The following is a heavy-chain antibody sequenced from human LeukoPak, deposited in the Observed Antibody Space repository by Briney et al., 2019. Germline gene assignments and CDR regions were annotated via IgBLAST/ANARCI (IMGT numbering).Heavy chain of an antibody. V-gene: IGHV3-72*01. D-gene: IGHD1-26*01. Sequence: GGSLRLSCAVSGFTFSDHYMDWVRQAPGKGLEWVGCTRNKANSYTTEYAASVKGRFTISRDDSKNSLYLQMNSLKTEDAAVYYCDRGIVGDTIEFHLDYWGQGPLVTVSS. CDR1: GFTFSDHY. J-gene: IGHJ4*02. CDR3: DRGIVGDTIEFHLDY. CDR2: TRNKANSYTT.